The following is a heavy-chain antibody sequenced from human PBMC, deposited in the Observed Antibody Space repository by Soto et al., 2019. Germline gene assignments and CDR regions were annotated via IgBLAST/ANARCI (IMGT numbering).Heavy chain of an antibody. Sequence: ASVKVSCKASGYTFTGYYMHWVRQAPGQGLEWMGWINPNSGGTNYAQKFQGRVTMTRDTSISTAYMELSRLRSDDTAVYYCARVPDYGDYGYHYYGMDVWGQGSTVAGS. CDR1: GYTFTGYY. CDR2: INPNSGGT. CDR3: ARVPDYGDYGYHYYGMDV. V-gene: IGHV1-2*02. J-gene: IGHJ6*02. D-gene: IGHD4-17*01.